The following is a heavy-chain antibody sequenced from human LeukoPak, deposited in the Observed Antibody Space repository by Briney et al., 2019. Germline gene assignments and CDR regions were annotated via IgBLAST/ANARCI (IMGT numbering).Heavy chain of an antibody. Sequence: GESLKISCKGSGYSFTSYWIGWVRQMPGKGLESMGIIYPGDSDIRYNPSFQGQVTISADKSISTAYLQWSSLKASDTAMYYCARRIRYYDSSGYYVVVGAFDIWGQGTMVTVSS. CDR3: ARRIRYYDSSGYYVVVGAFDI. V-gene: IGHV5-51*01. D-gene: IGHD3-22*01. CDR1: GYSFTSYW. J-gene: IGHJ3*02. CDR2: IYPGDSDI.